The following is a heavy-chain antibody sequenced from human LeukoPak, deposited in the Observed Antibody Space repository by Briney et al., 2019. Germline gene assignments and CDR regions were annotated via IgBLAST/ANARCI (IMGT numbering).Heavy chain of an antibody. J-gene: IGHJ6*02. V-gene: IGHV3-30*18. Sequence: GGSLRLSCAASGFTFSSYGMHWVRQAPGKGLEWVAVISYDGSNKYYADSVKGRFTISRDNSKNTLYLRMNSLRAEDTAVYYCAKDRSKALYYYGMDVWGQGTTVTVSS. CDR2: ISYDGSNK. CDR3: AKDRSKALYYYGMDV. CDR1: GFTFSSYG.